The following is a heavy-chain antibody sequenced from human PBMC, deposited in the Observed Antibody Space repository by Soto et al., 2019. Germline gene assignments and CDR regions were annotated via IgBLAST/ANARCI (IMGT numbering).Heavy chain of an antibody. CDR3: TRDLGPHFPYGSGV. Sequence: QVQLVESGGGLVKPGGSLRLSCAASGFTFSDHYMNWIRQAPGRGLEWISSISSSGGTIYYADSVKGRFTISRDNAKNSLYLQMNSLRAEDTAVYFCTRDLGPHFPYGSGVWGKGTTVSVSS. J-gene: IGHJ6*04. CDR1: GFTFSDHY. D-gene: IGHD3-10*01. V-gene: IGHV3-11*01. CDR2: ISSSGGTI.